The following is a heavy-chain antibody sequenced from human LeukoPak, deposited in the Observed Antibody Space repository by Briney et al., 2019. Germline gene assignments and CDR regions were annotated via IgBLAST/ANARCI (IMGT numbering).Heavy chain of an antibody. CDR2: ISSSGSTI. D-gene: IGHD3-22*01. Sequence: GGSLRLSCAASGFTFSDYYMSWIRQAPGKGLEWVSYISSSGSTIYYADSVKGRFTISRDNAKNLLYLQMNSLRAEDTAVYYCAREASYYDSSGYSIRDAFDIWGQGTMVTVSS. CDR3: AREASYYDSSGYSIRDAFDI. V-gene: IGHV3-11*01. CDR1: GFTFSDYY. J-gene: IGHJ3*02.